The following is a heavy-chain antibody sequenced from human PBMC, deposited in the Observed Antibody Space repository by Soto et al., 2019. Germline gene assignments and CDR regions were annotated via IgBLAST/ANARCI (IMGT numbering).Heavy chain of an antibody. CDR2: IHPGDSDT. D-gene: IGHD2-2*01. CDR3: ARDREPIVVVPAAADYGMDV. J-gene: IGHJ6*02. CDR1: GYFFSSQW. Sequence: GESLKISCKGSGYFFSSQWIAWVRLMPGKGLEWIGIIHPGDSDTSYSPSFQGHVTIAADKSISTAYLQWGSLKASDTAMYYCARDREPIVVVPAAADYGMDVWGQGTTVTVSS. V-gene: IGHV5-51*01.